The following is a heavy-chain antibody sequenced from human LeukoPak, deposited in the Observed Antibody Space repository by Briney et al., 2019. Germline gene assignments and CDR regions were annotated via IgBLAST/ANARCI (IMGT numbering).Heavy chain of an antibody. CDR1: GGSISSGGYS. CDR3: ARGLYYGSGRGNWFDP. Sequence: SETLSLTCAVSGGSISSGGYSWSWIRQPPGKGLEWIGYIYHSGSTYYNPSLKGRVTISVDRSKNQFSLKLSSVTAADTAVYYCARGLYYGSGRGNWFDPWGQGTLVTVSS. CDR2: IYHSGST. D-gene: IGHD3-10*01. V-gene: IGHV4-30-2*01. J-gene: IGHJ5*02.